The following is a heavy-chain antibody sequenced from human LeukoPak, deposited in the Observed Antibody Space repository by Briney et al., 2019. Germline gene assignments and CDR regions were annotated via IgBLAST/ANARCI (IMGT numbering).Heavy chain of an antibody. D-gene: IGHD1-26*01. CDR1: GDSISSSNYY. J-gene: IGHJ5*01. Sequence: SETLSLTCNVSGDSISSSNYYWGWIHQTPGKGLEWIGSIFYSGSTYYTPSLKSRVTMSLDTSKNQFSLRLTSVTAADTAVYYCARQVAIVEPTDPNWFDSWGQGILVTVSS. CDR3: ARQVAIVEPTDPNWFDS. V-gene: IGHV4-39*07. CDR2: IFYSGST.